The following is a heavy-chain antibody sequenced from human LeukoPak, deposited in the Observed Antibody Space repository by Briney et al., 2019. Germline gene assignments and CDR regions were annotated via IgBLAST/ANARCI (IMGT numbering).Heavy chain of an antibody. D-gene: IGHD3-22*01. CDR2: ISSSSSHI. V-gene: IGHV3-21*01. CDR1: GFTFSSFA. CDR3: AREVNGVDY. J-gene: IGHJ4*02. Sequence: GGSLRLSCAASGFTFSSFAMNWVRQAQGKGLEWISSISSSSSHIYYVDSVKGRFTIPRDNAKTSLFLQMNSLRAEDTAVYYCAREVNGVDYWGQGTLVTVSS.